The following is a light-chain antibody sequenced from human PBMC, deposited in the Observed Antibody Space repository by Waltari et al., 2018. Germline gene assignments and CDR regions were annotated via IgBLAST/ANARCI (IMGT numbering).Light chain of an antibody. V-gene: IGKV3-20*01. CDR3: QQYGSSPPGVT. Sequence: EIVLTQSPGTLSLSPGERATLSCRASQSVSSSYLAWYQQKPGQAPRLPIYGASSRATGIPDRFSGSGSGTDFTLTISRLEPEDFAVYYCQQYGSSPPGVTFGGGTKVEIK. CDR1: QSVSSSY. J-gene: IGKJ4*01. CDR2: GAS.